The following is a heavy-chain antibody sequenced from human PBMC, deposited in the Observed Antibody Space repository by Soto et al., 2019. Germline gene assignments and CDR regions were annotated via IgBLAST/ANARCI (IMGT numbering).Heavy chain of an antibody. J-gene: IGHJ3*02. CDR2: ISSSSSYI. V-gene: IGHV3-21*01. CDR3: ARDNNYDFWSADDAFDI. D-gene: IGHD3-3*01. CDR1: GFTFSSYS. Sequence: GGSLRLSCAASGFTFSSYSMNWVRQAPGKGLEWVSSISSSSSYIYYADSVKGRFTISRDNAKNSLYLQMNSLRAEDTAVYYCARDNNYDFWSADDAFDIWGQGTMVTVSS.